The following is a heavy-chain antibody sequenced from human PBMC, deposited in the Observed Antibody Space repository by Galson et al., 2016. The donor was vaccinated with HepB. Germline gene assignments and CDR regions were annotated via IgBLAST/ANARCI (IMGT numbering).Heavy chain of an antibody. V-gene: IGHV3-21*01. CDR3: ARGKEWEDAFDI. CDR2: ISSSGTYI. J-gene: IGHJ3*02. CDR1: GFTFSSYE. D-gene: IGHD1-26*01. Sequence: SLRLSCAASGFTFSSYEMNWVRQAPGKGLEWVSSISSSGTYIYYADSVKGRFTISRDNAQRSLYLQMNSLRAEDTAVYYCARGKEWEDAFDIWGQGTMVTVSS.